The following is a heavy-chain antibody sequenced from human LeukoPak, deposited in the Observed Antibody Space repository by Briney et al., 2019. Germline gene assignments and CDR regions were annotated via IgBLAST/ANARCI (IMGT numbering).Heavy chain of an antibody. CDR2: ISSSSSYI. V-gene: IGHV3-21*01. D-gene: IGHD3-16*02. CDR1: GFTFSSYA. Sequence: PGGSLRLSCAASGFTFSSYAMSWARQAPGKGLEWVSSISSSSSYIYYADSVKGRFTISRDNAKNSLYLQMNSLRAEDTAVYYCARGRTYDYVWGSYRWYSFDYWGQGTLVTVSS. CDR3: ARGRTYDYVWGSYRWYSFDY. J-gene: IGHJ4*02.